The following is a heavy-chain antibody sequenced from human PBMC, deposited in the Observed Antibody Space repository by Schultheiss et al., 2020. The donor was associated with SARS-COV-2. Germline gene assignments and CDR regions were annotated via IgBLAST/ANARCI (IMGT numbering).Heavy chain of an antibody. CDR2: ISYDGSNK. CDR1: GFTFSSYA. Sequence: GESLKISCAASGFTFSSYAMHWVRQAPGKGLEWVAVISYDGSNKYYADSVKGRFTISRDNSKNTLYLQMNSLRAEDTAVYYCAYPWFGEEGYWGQGTLVTVSS. D-gene: IGHD3-10*01. V-gene: IGHV3-30*07. CDR3: AYPWFGEEGY. J-gene: IGHJ4*02.